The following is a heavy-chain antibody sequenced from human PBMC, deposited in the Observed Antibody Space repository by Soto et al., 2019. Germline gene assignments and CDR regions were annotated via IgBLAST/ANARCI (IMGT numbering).Heavy chain of an antibody. Sequence: GGSQRLSCVASGFIFDSYAMSWARQAPGKGLEWVSGISGSGGTTYYADSVKGRFTISRDNSENTLYLEMNRLRAEDTPVYYCAKDPPLTGRYHYHGMDVWVQGTTVTVSS. D-gene: IGHD3-16*01. V-gene: IGHV3-23*01. CDR2: ISGSGGTT. CDR3: AKDPPLTGRYHYHGMDV. CDR1: GFIFDSYA. J-gene: IGHJ6*02.